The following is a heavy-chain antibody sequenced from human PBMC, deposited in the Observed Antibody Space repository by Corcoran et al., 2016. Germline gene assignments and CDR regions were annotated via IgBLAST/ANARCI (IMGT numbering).Heavy chain of an antibody. CDR1: CGSFSGYY. D-gene: IGHD1-1*01. V-gene: IGHV4-34*01. CDR2: INHSGST. J-gene: IGHJ4*02. Sequence: QVQLQQWGAGLLKPSETLSLTCAVYCGSFSGYYWSWIRQPPGKGMEWIGEINHSGSTNYNPSLKSRVTISVDTSKNQFSLILRSLTAADTAVYYGARGLYKRDYWGQGTLVTVSS. CDR3: ARGLYKRDY.